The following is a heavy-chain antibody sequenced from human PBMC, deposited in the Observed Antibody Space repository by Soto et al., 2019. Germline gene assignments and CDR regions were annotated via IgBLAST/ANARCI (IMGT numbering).Heavy chain of an antibody. V-gene: IGHV3-23*01. J-gene: IGHJ4*02. Sequence: VQLLASGGGLVQPGGSLRLSCVVSGFTFTSYGVTWVRQAPGKGLEWVRGFSGGSGATHYRDSVKGRFTISRDDSRSTVYLQMNSLGVDDTAVYYCVKWNGYGDYWGQGTLVSVSS. CDR3: VKWNGYGDY. D-gene: IGHD1-1*01. CDR1: GFTFTSYG. CDR2: FSGGSGAT.